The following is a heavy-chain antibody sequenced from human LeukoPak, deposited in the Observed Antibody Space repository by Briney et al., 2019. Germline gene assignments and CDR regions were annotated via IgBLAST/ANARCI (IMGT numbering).Heavy chain of an antibody. V-gene: IGHV1-8*01. CDR3: ARTGGYSSGYAGWFDP. D-gene: IGHD5-18*01. Sequence: ASVKVSCKASGYTFTSYDINWVRQATGQGLEWKGWMNPNSGNTDYAQKFQGRVTITRNTSISTAYMELSSLRSEATAVYYCARTGGYSSGYAGWFDPWGQGTLVTVSS. CDR1: GYTFTSYD. J-gene: IGHJ5*02. CDR2: MNPNSGNT.